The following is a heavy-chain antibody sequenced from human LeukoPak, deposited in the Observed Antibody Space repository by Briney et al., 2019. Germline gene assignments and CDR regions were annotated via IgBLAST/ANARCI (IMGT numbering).Heavy chain of an antibody. CDR1: GDSFSRYH. V-gene: IGHV4-59*01. J-gene: IGHJ4*02. Sequence: PSETLSLTCTVSGDSFSRYHWSWLRQPPGKGLEWIGYISSSGSTSYNPSLKSRVTISVDTSKNQFSLKLSSVTAAHTAVYYCARVGRGDHTWGSYYCDHWGQGTLVSVSS. CDR3: ARVGRGDHTWGSYYCDH. CDR2: ISSSGST. D-gene: IGHD3-16*01.